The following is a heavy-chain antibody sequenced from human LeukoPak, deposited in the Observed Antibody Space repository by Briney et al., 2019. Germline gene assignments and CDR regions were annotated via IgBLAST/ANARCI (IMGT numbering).Heavy chain of an antibody. J-gene: IGHJ4*02. CDR2: INPNSGGT. CDR1: GYTFTGYY. V-gene: IGHV1-2*06. D-gene: IGHD6-13*01. CDR3: AREVRGSSSWYDY. Sequence: GASVKVSCKASGYTFTGYYMHWVRQAPGQGLEWMGRINPNSGGTNYAQKFQGRATMTRDTSISTAYMELSRLRSDDTAVYYCAREVRGSSSWYDYWGQGTLVTVSS.